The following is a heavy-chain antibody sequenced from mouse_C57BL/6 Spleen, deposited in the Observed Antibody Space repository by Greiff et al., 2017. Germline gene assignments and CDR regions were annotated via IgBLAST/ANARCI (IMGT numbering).Heavy chain of an antibody. CDR2: IYPGSGNT. CDR3: ARSHDYELAWFAY. J-gene: IGHJ3*01. V-gene: IGHV1-76*01. Sequence: QVQLQQSGAELVRPGASVKLSCKASGYTFTDYYINWVKQRPGQGLEWIARIYPGSGNTYYNEKFKGKATLTAEKSSSAAYMQLSSLTSEDSAVYFCARSHDYELAWFAYWGQGTLVTVSA. CDR1: GYTFTDYY. D-gene: IGHD2-4*01.